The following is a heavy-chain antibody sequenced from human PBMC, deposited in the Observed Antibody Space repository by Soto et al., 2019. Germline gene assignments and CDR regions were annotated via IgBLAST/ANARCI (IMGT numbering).Heavy chain of an antibody. Sequence: ASVKFSCKASVYTFTGYYMHWVRQAPGQGLEWMGWINPNSGGTNYAQKFQGRVTMTRDTSISTAYMELSRLRSDDTAVYYCARAVDYYDSSGYSRAFDIWGQGTMVTVSS. V-gene: IGHV1-2*02. CDR1: VYTFTGYY. CDR2: INPNSGGT. J-gene: IGHJ3*02. D-gene: IGHD3-22*01. CDR3: ARAVDYYDSSGYSRAFDI.